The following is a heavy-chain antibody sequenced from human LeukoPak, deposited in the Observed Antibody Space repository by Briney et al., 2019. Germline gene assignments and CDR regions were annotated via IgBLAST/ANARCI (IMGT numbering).Heavy chain of an antibody. D-gene: IGHD3-10*01. V-gene: IGHV3-33*01. CDR1: GFSFRDYG. Sequence: GGSLRLSCAASGFSFRDYGMHWVRQAPGKGLEWVGVIWNDGSTKDYADFVKGRLTISRDNSKSTLYLQVNSLRAEDTAVYYCARVGSGSWPWAFDIWGQGTMVTVSP. CDR2: IWNDGSTK. CDR3: ARVGSGSWPWAFDI. J-gene: IGHJ3*02.